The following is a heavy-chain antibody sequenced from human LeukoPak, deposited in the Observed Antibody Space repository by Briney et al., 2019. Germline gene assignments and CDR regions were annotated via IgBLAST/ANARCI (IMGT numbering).Heavy chain of an antibody. CDR1: GFTFSSYA. CDR2: ISYDGSNK. Sequence: GGSLRLSCAASGFTFSSYAMHWVRQAPGKGLEWVAVISYDGSNKYYADSVKGRFTISRDNSKNTLYLQMNSLRAEDTAVYYCARDLDSSGYYYSSGAFDIWGQGTMVTVSS. J-gene: IGHJ3*02. D-gene: IGHD3-22*01. CDR3: ARDLDSSGYYYSSGAFDI. V-gene: IGHV3-30*04.